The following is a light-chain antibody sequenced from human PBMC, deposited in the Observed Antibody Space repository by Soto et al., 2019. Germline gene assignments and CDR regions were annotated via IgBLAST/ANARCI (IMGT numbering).Light chain of an antibody. CDR2: GAS. J-gene: IGKJ1*01. Sequence: EIVMTQSPASLSVSPGEGATLSCRASQSVTSNLAWYQQKPGQAPRLLIYGASTRATGVPARFSGSGSGTEFTLTISSLQSEDVAVYYCQHYNNWSPWTFGQGTKVDIK. V-gene: IGKV3-15*01. CDR1: QSVTSN. CDR3: QHYNNWSPWT.